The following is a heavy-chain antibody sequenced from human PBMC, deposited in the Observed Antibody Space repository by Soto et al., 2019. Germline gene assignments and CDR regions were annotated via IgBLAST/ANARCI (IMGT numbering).Heavy chain of an antibody. CDR1: GGSISSSSYY. Sequence: PSETLSLTCTVSGGSISSSSYYWGWIRQPPGKGLEWIGSIYYSGSTYYNPSLKSRVTISVDTSKNQFSLKLSSVTAADTAVYYCARHSMYYYDSSGYLPYYFDYWGQGTLVTVS. V-gene: IGHV4-39*01. D-gene: IGHD3-22*01. J-gene: IGHJ4*02. CDR2: IYYSGST. CDR3: ARHSMYYYDSSGYLPYYFDY.